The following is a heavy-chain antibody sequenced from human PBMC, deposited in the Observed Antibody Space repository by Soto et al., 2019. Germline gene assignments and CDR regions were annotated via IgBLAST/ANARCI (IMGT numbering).Heavy chain of an antibody. Sequence: QVQLVQSGAEVKKPGSAVKVSCKASGGTFSSYAISWVRQAPGQGLEWMGGIIPIFGTANYAQKFQGRVTITPDESTSTDYLELSRLRSEDTAVYYCATSIAARQNYYYGMDVWGQGTTGTVSS. CDR3: ATSIAARQNYYYGMDV. J-gene: IGHJ6*02. D-gene: IGHD6-6*01. CDR2: IIPIFGTA. V-gene: IGHV1-69*05. CDR1: GGTFSSYA.